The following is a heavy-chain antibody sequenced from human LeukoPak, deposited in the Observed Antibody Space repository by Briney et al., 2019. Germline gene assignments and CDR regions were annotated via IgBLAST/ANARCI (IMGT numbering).Heavy chain of an antibody. CDR2: ISGSGDSP. V-gene: IGHV3-23*01. CDR1: GFTFRSYV. J-gene: IGHJ4*02. CDR3: AKLVAWNYFDY. D-gene: IGHD1-1*01. Sequence: GXXLXVSCVASGFTFRSYVMSWVGQAPGKGLEWVSAISGSGDSPYYADSVKGRATISRDNSKKTLYMQMSSLRAEDTAVYYCAKLVAWNYFDYWGQGTLVTASS.